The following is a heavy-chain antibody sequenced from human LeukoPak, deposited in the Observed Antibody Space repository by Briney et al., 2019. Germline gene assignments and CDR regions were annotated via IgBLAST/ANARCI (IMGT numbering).Heavy chain of an antibody. Sequence: SVKVSCKASGGTFSSYTISWVRQAPGQGLEWMGGIIPILGIANYAQKFQGRVTITADKSTSTAYMELSSLGSEDTAVYYCARARRSGSYYAPDYWGQGTLVTVSS. D-gene: IGHD3-10*01. CDR3: ARARRSGSYYAPDY. J-gene: IGHJ4*02. CDR2: IIPILGIA. V-gene: IGHV1-69*02. CDR1: GGTFSSYT.